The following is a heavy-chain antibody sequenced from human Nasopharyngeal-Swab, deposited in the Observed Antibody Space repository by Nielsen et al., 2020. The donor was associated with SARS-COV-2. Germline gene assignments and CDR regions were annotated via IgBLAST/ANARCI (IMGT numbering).Heavy chain of an antibody. J-gene: IGHJ6*03. V-gene: IGHV3-23*01. CDR1: GFTFNTYA. Sequence: GGSLRLSCAASGFTFNTYAMTWVRQAPGKGLVWVSAIGDTGDSTYYADSVKGRFTISRDNSKNTLYLQMNSLRVEDTAVYYCAKDLKHDIWSGYYYYYYYLDVWGKGTTVTVSS. CDR2: IGDTGDST. D-gene: IGHD3-3*01. CDR3: AKDLKHDIWSGYYYYYYYLDV.